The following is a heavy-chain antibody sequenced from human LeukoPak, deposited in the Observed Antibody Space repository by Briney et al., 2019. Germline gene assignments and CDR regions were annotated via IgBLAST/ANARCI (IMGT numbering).Heavy chain of an antibody. CDR1: GYSISSGYY. CDR2: IYHSGST. V-gene: IGHV4-38-2*02. D-gene: IGHD2-15*01. Sequence: PSETLSLTCTVSGYSISSGYYWGWIRQPPGKGLEWIGSIYHSGSTYYNPSLKSRVTISVDTSKNQFSLKLSSVTAADTAVYYCARESKYCSGGSCYRAGIDSWGQGSLVTVS. J-gene: IGHJ4*02. CDR3: ARESKYCSGGSCYRAGIDS.